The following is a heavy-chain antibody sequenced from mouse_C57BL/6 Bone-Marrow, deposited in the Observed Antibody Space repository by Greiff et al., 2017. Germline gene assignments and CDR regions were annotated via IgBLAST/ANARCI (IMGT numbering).Heavy chain of an antibody. V-gene: IGHV14-4*01. CDR1: GFNIKDDY. CDR2: IDPENGDT. D-gene: IGHD1-1*01. CDR3: TFITTVVATNFDY. J-gene: IGHJ2*01. Sequence: LVESGAELVRPGASVKLSCTASGFNIKDDYMHWVKQRPEQGLEWIGWIDPENGDTEYASKFQGKATITADTSSNTAYLQLSSLTSEDTAVYYCTFITTVVATNFDYWGQGTTLTVSS.